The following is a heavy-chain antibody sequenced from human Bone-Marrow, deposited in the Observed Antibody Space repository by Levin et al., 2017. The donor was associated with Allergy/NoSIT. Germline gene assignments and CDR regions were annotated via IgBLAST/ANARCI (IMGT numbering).Heavy chain of an antibody. Sequence: SETLSLTCTVSGGSINSGTYYWGWVRQPAGKGLEWIGRIHTSGETTYNPSLKSRVTISVDTSKDQFSLKFNSVTAADTAVYYGAGARSSSSNGGGFDSWGQGTLVTVSS. CDR2: IHTSGET. D-gene: IGHD6-6*01. CDR3: AGARSSSSNGGGFDS. V-gene: IGHV4-61*02. CDR1: GGSINSGTYY. J-gene: IGHJ4*02.